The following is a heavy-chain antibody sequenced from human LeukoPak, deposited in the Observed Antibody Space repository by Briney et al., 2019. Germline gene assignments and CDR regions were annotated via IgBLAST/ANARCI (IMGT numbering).Heavy chain of an antibody. J-gene: IGHJ4*02. D-gene: IGHD6-13*01. CDR1: GFTFSIYA. V-gene: IGHV3-23*01. CDR3: AKEASSSWQD. Sequence: GGSLRLSCAASGFTFSIYAMSWVRQAPGEGLEWVSAIGDDSRRIYYADSVKGRFTISRDNSKNTLFLQMNSLRAEDTAIYYCAKEASSSWQDWGQGTLVTVSS. CDR2: IGDDSRRI.